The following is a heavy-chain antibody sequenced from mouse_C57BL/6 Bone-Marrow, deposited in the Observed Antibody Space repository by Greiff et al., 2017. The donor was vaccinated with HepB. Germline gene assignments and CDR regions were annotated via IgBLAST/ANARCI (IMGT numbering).Heavy chain of an antibody. Sequence: QVQLQPSGAELVRPGASVTLSCKASGYTFTDYEMHWVKQTPVHGLEWIGAIDPETGGTAYNQKFKGKAILTADKSSSTAYMELRSLTSEDSAGYYCTRGWLLRFAYWGQGTLVTVSA. V-gene: IGHV1-15*01. CDR3: TRGWLLRFAY. J-gene: IGHJ3*01. CDR1: GYTFTDYE. D-gene: IGHD2-3*01. CDR2: IDPETGGT.